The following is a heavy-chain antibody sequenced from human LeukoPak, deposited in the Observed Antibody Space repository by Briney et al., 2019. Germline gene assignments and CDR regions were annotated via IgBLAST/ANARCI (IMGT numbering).Heavy chain of an antibody. CDR2: FDPEDGET. J-gene: IGHJ4*02. CDR1: GYTLTELS. D-gene: IGHD2-2*01. V-gene: IGHV1-24*01. CDR3: ATDRLGYCSSTSCYFDY. Sequence: ASVKVSWKVSGYTLTELSMHWVRQAPGKGLEWMGGFDPEDGETIYAQKFQGRVTMTEDTSTDTAYMELGSLRSEDTAVYYCATDRLGYCSSTSCYFDYWGQGTLVTVSS.